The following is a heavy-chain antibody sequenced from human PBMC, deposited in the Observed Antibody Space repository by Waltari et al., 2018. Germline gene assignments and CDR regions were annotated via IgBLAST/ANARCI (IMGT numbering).Heavy chain of an antibody. CDR2: IKQDGSEK. Sequence: EVQLVESGGGLVQPGGSLRLSCAASGFTFSSYWMSWVRQAPGKGLEWVANIKQDGSEKYDVDSVKGRFTNSRDNAKNSLYLQMNSLRAEDTAVYYCARDRRTAGVNDYFDYWGQGTLVTVSS. D-gene: IGHD1-1*01. V-gene: IGHV3-7*01. CDR3: ARDRRTAGVNDYFDY. CDR1: GFTFSSYW. J-gene: IGHJ4*02.